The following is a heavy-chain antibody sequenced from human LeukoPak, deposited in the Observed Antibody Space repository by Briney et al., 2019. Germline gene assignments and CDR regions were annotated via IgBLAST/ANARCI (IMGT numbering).Heavy chain of an antibody. D-gene: IGHD6-19*01. V-gene: IGHV4-34*01. CDR1: GGSFSGYY. Sequence: SETLSLTCAVYGGSFSGYYWSWIRQPPGKGLEWIGEINHSGSTNYNPSLKSRVTISVDTSKNQFSLKLNSVTAADTAVYYCARDSGWHYYYYYMDVWGKGTTVTVSS. CDR2: INHSGST. J-gene: IGHJ6*03. CDR3: ARDSGWHYYYYYMDV.